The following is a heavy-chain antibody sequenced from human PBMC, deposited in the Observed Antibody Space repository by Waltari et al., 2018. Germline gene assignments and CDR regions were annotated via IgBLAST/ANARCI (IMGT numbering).Heavy chain of an antibody. CDR3: AKAFQYQLVPYSLDY. V-gene: IGHV3-23*01. Sequence: EVQLWESGGGLIHPGGSLSLPCAPLCVTPSTSATSWVRLAQGKGLGWVATVSGSGDTTYYADSVKGRFTISRDNSRNTLYLQMNSLRGEDTAIYYCAKAFQYQLVPYSLDYWGQGTLVSVS. J-gene: IGHJ4*02. CDR1: CVTPSTSA. CDR2: VSGSGDTT. D-gene: IGHD2-2*01.